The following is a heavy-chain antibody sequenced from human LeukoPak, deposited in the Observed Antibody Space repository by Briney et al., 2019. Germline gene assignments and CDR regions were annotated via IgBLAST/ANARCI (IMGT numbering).Heavy chain of an antibody. D-gene: IGHD3-10*01. J-gene: IGHJ5*02. V-gene: IGHV4-39*01. CDR2: IYYSGST. CDR3: ARYGSGSYYRSFDP. Sequence: SETLSLTCTVSGGSISSSSYYWGWIRQPPGKGLEWIGSIYYSGSTYNNPSLKSRVTISVDTSKNQFSLKLSSVTAADTAVYYCARYGSGSYYRSFDPWGQGTLVTVSS. CDR1: GGSISSSSYY.